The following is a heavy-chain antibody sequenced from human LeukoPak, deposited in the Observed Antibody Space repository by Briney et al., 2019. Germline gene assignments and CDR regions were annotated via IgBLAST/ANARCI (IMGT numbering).Heavy chain of an antibody. J-gene: IGHJ4*02. CDR2: ISSFSGTI. CDR1: GITFSSYS. V-gene: IGHV3-48*01. Sequence: GGSLRLSCVASGITFSSYSMNWVRQAPGKGLEWVSYISSFSGTINYADSVKGRFTISRDNSKNTLYLQMNSLRAEDTAVYYCAKETSSGYDFDYWGQGTLVTVSS. D-gene: IGHD5-12*01. CDR3: AKETSSGYDFDY.